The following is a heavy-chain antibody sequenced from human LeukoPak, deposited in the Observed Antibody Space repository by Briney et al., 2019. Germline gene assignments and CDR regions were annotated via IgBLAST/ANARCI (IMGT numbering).Heavy chain of an antibody. J-gene: IGHJ4*02. V-gene: IGHV3-30*02. CDR2: IESDGTKE. Sequence: PGGSLRLSCAASGFRFSSYDIHWVRQAPGKGLEWVTFIESDGTKEYYADSVKGRFTISRDNSKNTVYVQMNTLRAEDTAVYYCAKESSGWYYLDYWGQGTVVTVSS. CDR3: AKESSGWYYLDY. CDR1: GFRFSSYD. D-gene: IGHD6-19*01.